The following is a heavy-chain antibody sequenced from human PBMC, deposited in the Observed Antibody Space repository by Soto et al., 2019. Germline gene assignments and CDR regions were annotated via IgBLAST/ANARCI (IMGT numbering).Heavy chain of an antibody. CDR1: GGSISSGGYY. J-gene: IGHJ6*02. CDR3: ARAHRDTAMVDYYYYGMDV. V-gene: IGHV4-30-4*01. D-gene: IGHD5-18*01. Sequence: SETLSLTCTVSGGSISSGGYYWSWIRQPPGKGLEWIGYIYYSGSTYYNPSLKSRVTISVDTSKNQFSLKLSSVTAVDTAVYYCARAHRDTAMVDYYYYGMDVWGQGTTVTVSS. CDR2: IYYSGST.